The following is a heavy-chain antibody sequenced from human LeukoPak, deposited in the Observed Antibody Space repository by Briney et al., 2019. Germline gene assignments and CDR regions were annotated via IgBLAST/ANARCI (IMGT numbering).Heavy chain of an antibody. J-gene: IGHJ6*03. CDR3: ARDPYSGSYSDYYYYYMDV. V-gene: IGHV3-20*04. CDR2: INWTGDNT. Sequence: GGSLRLSCAASGFNFEGYGISWVRQAPGKGLEWVSGINWTGDNTAYADSVKGRFTISRDNAKNSLYLQLNSLRAEDTAVYYCARDPYSGSYSDYYYYYMDVWGKGTTVTVSS. CDR1: GFNFEGYG. D-gene: IGHD1-26*01.